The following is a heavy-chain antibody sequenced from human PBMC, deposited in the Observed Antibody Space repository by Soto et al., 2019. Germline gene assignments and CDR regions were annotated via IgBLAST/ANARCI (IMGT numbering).Heavy chain of an antibody. J-gene: IGHJ6*02. CDR3: ARKPALGYNYYYGMDV. CDR2: INHSGST. D-gene: IGHD7-27*01. CDR1: GGSFSGYY. V-gene: IGHV4-34*01. Sequence: SETLSLTCAVYGGSFSGYYWSWIRQPPGKGLEWIGEINHSGSTNYNPSLKSRVTISVDTSKNQFSLKLSSVTAADTAVYYCARKPALGYNYYYGMDVWGQGTTVTVSS.